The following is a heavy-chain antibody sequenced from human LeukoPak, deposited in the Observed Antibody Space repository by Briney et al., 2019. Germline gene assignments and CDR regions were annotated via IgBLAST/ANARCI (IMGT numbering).Heavy chain of an antibody. D-gene: IGHD3-10*01. CDR1: GFTFTTYW. J-gene: IGHJ4*02. V-gene: IGHV3-7*01. Sequence: GGSLKLSCAASGFTFTTYWMSWVRQLPGRGLEWVANINQDGTEKYYVDSVKGRFTISRDNSKNTLYMQMNSLRTEDAAVYYCASGNYYGSGRALDYWGQGTLVTVSS. CDR2: INQDGTEK. CDR3: ASGNYYGSGRALDY.